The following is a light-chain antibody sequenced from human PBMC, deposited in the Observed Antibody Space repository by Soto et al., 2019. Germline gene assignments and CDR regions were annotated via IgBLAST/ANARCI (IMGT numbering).Light chain of an antibody. Sequence: IQLTQSPSSLSASVGDRVTITCRASQGISSYLAWYQQKPGKAPKLLIYAASTLQSGVPSRFSGSGSGTDFTLTISSLQPEDFATYYCQQANSFPLFGQGTRLEIK. V-gene: IGKV1-9*01. CDR1: QGISSY. CDR2: AAS. CDR3: QQANSFPL. J-gene: IGKJ5*01.